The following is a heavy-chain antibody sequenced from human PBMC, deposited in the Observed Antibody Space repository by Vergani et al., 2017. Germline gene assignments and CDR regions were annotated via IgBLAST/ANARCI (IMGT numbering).Heavy chain of an antibody. CDR1: GFIFSDYY. J-gene: IGHJ4*02. Sequence: VQLLESGGGSAQPGGSLRLSCAVSGFIFSDYYMSWIRQAPGKGLEWISYIGHSGSPIFYADSVKGRFTISRDNAKNSLYLQMNGLRVEDTAMYFCVRVQSVSGPYGGLDFWGLGTLVTVSS. D-gene: IGHD6-19*01. CDR3: VRVQSVSGPYGGLDF. CDR2: IGHSGSPI. V-gene: IGHV3-11*04.